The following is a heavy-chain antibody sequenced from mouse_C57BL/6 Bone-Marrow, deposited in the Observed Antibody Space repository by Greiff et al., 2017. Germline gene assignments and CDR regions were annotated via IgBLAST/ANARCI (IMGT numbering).Heavy chain of an antibody. Sequence: VMLVESGPGLVAPSQSLSITCTVSGFSLTSYGVDWVRQSPGKGLAWLGVIWGVGSTNYNSALKYRLSISKDNSKSQVFLKRNSLQTDDTAMYYCASATDGYRFAYWGQGTLGTVSA. CDR3: ASATDGYRFAY. J-gene: IGHJ3*01. D-gene: IGHD2-3*01. CDR1: GFSLTSYG. CDR2: IWGVGST. V-gene: IGHV2-6*01.